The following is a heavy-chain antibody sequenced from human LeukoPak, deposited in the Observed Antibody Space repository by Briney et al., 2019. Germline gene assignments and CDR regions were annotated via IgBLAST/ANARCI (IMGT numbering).Heavy chain of an antibody. Sequence: RGTLSLTCAVSGGSISSNNWWGWVRQPPGKGLEWIGEVYHSGSPNYNPSLKSRVTISVDKSRNHFSLNLSSVTAADTAVYYCARSQWLLKRFDYWGQGTLVTVSS. J-gene: IGHJ4*02. CDR1: GGSISSNNW. CDR2: VYHSGSP. CDR3: ARSQWLLKRFDY. V-gene: IGHV4-4*03. D-gene: IGHD6-19*01.